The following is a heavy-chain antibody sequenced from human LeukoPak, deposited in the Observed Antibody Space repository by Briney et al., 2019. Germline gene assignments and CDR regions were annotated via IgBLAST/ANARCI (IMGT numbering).Heavy chain of an antibody. J-gene: IGHJ5*02. CDR2: INWNGGST. Sequence: GGGLGLSLSGPGFTFGDYCLWWGRQPPGKGVGLGSGINWNGGSTGYTDSVKGRFTISRDNAKNSLYLQMNSLRAEDTAVYYCARDSGYDMLDWFDPWGQGTLVTVSS. V-gene: IGHV3-20*03. CDR3: ARDSGYDMLDWFDP. CDR1: GFTFGDYC. D-gene: IGHD5-12*01.